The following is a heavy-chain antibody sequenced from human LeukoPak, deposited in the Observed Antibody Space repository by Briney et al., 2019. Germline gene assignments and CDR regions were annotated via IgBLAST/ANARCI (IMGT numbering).Heavy chain of an antibody. J-gene: IGHJ4*02. V-gene: IGHV1-46*01. D-gene: IGHD5-12*01. CDR3: ARDSWGYSGYDLVGNFPFDY. CDR1: GYTFTSYY. CDR2: INPSGGST. Sequence: ASVKVSCKASGYTFTSYYMHWVRQAPGQGLEWMGIINPSGGSTSYAQKFQGRVTMTRDTSTSTVYMELSSLRSEDTAVYYCARDSWGYSGYDLVGNFPFDYWGQGTLVTVSS.